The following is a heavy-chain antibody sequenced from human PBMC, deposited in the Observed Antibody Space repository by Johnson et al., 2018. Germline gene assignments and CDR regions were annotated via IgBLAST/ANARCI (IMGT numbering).Heavy chain of an antibody. CDR3: AKRHYYGSGSYDI. D-gene: IGHD3-10*01. CDR2: ISNNGGTT. J-gene: IGHJ3*02. V-gene: IGHV3-23*04. CDR1: GFTFSNYA. Sequence: EVQLVESGGGLVQXGGSLRLSCAASGFTFSNYAMSWVRQAPGKGLEWVSTISNNGGTTYDADSVKGRFTISRDNSKNTLYLQMNSLRADDTAVYYCAKRHYYGSGSYDIWGQGTMVTVSS.